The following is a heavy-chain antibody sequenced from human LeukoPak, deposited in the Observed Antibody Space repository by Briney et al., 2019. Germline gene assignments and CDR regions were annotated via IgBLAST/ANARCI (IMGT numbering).Heavy chain of an antibody. D-gene: IGHD6-19*01. V-gene: IGHV3-23*03. Sequence: GGSLRLSCAASGFNFRDAAMTWVRQAPGKGLEWVSVIYADGNTYYADSVKGRFTIFRDNSKNTVYLQMNSLRAEDTAVYYCARSGSGWFDYWGQGTLVTVSS. J-gene: IGHJ4*02. CDR2: IYADGNT. CDR1: GFNFRDAA. CDR3: ARSGSGWFDY.